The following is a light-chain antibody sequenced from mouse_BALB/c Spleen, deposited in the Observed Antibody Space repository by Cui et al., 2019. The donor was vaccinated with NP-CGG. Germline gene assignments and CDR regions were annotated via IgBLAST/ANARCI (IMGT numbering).Light chain of an antibody. CDR1: IGAVTTSNY. CDR3: ALWYSNHWV. V-gene: IGLV1*01. CDR2: GTN. Sequence: QAVVTQESAPTASPGETVTLTCRSSIGAVTTSNYANWVQEKPDHLFTGLIGGTNNRAPGVPARFSGSLIGDKTALTITGAQTEDEAIYFCALWYSNHWVFGGGTELTVL. J-gene: IGLJ1*01.